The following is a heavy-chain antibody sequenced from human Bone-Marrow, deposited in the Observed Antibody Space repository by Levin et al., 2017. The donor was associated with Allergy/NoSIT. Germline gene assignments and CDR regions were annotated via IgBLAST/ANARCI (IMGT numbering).Heavy chain of an antibody. Sequence: GESLKISCAASGFTFSSYAMHWVRQAPGKGLEWVAVISYDGSNKYYADSVKGRFTISRDNSKNTLYLQMNSLRAEDTAVYYCARVGRIQLWVIDYWGQGTLVTVSS. J-gene: IGHJ4*02. CDR1: GFTFSSYA. CDR2: ISYDGSNK. V-gene: IGHV3-30*04. D-gene: IGHD5-18*01. CDR3: ARVGRIQLWVIDY.